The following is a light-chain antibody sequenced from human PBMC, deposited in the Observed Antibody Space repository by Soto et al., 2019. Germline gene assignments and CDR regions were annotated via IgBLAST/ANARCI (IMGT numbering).Light chain of an antibody. CDR1: QRLLHSNGYNY. Sequence: DIVMTQSPLSLPVTPGEPDSISCRSSQRLLHSNGYNYLDWYLQKPGQSPQILIYLGSHRASGVPASFSGSGSGTEFTLKISRVEAEDVGVYYCMQALQTPLTFGGGTKVEIK. CDR3: MQALQTPLT. J-gene: IGKJ4*01. V-gene: IGKV2-28*01. CDR2: LGS.